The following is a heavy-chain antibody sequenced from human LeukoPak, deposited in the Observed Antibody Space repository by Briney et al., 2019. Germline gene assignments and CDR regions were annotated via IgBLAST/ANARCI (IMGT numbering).Heavy chain of an antibody. V-gene: IGHV1-2*02. Sequence: ASVKVSCKASGYTFTGYYMHWVRQAPGQGLEWMGWIDPNSGGTNYAEKFQGRITMSRDTSISTAYMELSRLRSDDTAMYYCARTVTGTTAFDYWGQGTLVTVSS. CDR1: GYTFTGYY. J-gene: IGHJ4*02. D-gene: IGHD1-7*01. CDR2: IDPNSGGT. CDR3: ARTVTGTTAFDY.